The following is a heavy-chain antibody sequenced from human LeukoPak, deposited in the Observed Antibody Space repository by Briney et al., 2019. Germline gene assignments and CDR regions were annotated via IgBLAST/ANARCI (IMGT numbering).Heavy chain of an antibody. V-gene: IGHV4-59*01. CDR1: GGSISSYY. CDR3: ARERYFDL. J-gene: IGHJ2*01. CDR2: IYYSGST. Sequence: SETLSPTCTVSGGSISSYYWSWIRQPPGKGLEWIGYIYYSGSTNYNPSLKSRVTISVDTSKNQFSLKLSSVTAADTAVYYCARERYFDLWGRGTLVTVSS.